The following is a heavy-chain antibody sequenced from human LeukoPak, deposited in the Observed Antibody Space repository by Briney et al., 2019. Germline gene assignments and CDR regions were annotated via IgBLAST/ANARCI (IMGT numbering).Heavy chain of an antibody. Sequence: LTGGSLRLSCAASGFTFSSYAMSWVRQAPGKGLEWVSAISGSGGSTYYADSVKGRFTISRDNSKNTLYLQMNSLRAEDTAVYYCAKAGEMATIDYFDYWGQGTLVTVSS. J-gene: IGHJ4*02. CDR1: GFTFSSYA. V-gene: IGHV3-23*01. D-gene: IGHD5-24*01. CDR2: ISGSGGST. CDR3: AKAGEMATIDYFDY.